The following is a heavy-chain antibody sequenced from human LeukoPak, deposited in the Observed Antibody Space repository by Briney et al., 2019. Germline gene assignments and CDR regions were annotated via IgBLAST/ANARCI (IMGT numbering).Heavy chain of an antibody. V-gene: IGHV4-61*02. CDR3: ARVGQGTDY. CDR1: GGSISSGSYY. Sequence: PSQTLSLTCTVSGGSISSGSYYWSWIRQPAGKGLEWIGRVYTSGSTNYNPSLKSRVTISVDTSKNQFSLRLSSVTAADTAVYYCARVGQGTDYWGQGTLVTVSS. D-gene: IGHD1-1*01. J-gene: IGHJ4*02. CDR2: VYTSGST.